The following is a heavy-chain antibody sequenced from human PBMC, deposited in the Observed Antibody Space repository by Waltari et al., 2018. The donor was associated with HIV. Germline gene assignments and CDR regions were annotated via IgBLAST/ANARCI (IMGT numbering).Heavy chain of an antibody. CDR3: AKGVLPASWWFYGMDV. V-gene: IGHV3-23*01. D-gene: IGHD2-15*01. J-gene: IGHJ6*02. CDR2: ISSIDSGGGT. Sequence: EVQLLESGGGLVQPGGSLRLSCAASGFTFSSYATSWVRQAPGKGLEWVSSISSIDSGGGTYYADSVRGRFTISRDNSKNTLYLQMNSLRAEDTAVYYCAKGVLPASWWFYGMDVWGQGTTVTVSS. CDR1: GFTFSSYA.